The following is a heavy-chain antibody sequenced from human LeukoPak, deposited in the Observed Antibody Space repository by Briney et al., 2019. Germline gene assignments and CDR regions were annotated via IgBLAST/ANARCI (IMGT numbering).Heavy chain of an antibody. V-gene: IGHV3-30*02. CDR3: ARGSAPPFDY. CDR1: GFTFSSYG. J-gene: IGHJ4*02. CDR2: IGYDGSNK. Sequence: GGSQRLSCAASGFTFSSYGMHWVRQAPGKGLGLLAFIGYDGSNKYYAESVKGRFTISRDNSKNTLYLQMNSLRAEDTAVYYCARGSAPPFDYWGQGTLVTVSS.